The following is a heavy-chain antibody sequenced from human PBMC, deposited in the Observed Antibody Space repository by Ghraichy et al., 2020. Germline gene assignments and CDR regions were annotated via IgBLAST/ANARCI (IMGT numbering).Heavy chain of an antibody. Sequence: SETLSLTCTVSGGSISSYYWSWIRQPPGKGLEWIGYIYYSGSTNYNPSLKSRVTISVDTSKNQFSLKLSSVTAADTAVYYCARDRAYYDSSGYPMYYFDYWGQGTLVTVSS. CDR1: GGSISSYY. CDR3: ARDRAYYDSSGYPMYYFDY. V-gene: IGHV4-59*01. D-gene: IGHD3-22*01. CDR2: IYYSGST. J-gene: IGHJ4*02.